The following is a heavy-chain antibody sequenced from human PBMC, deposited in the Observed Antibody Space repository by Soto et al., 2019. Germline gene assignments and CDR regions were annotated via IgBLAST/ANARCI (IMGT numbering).Heavy chain of an antibody. CDR2: IWYDGSNK. Sequence: QVQLEESGGGVVQPGRSLRLSCVASGLRFSTYGMHWVRQAPGKGLEWVAVIWYDGSNKYYADSVKGRFTISRDNSKSTLYLQMSSLTAEDTAVYYCARDDRHCSSIGCFGGRDYGMDVWGQGTTVTVSS. J-gene: IGHJ6*02. D-gene: IGHD2-2*01. CDR1: GLRFSTYG. CDR3: ARDDRHCSSIGCFGGRDYGMDV. V-gene: IGHV3-33*01.